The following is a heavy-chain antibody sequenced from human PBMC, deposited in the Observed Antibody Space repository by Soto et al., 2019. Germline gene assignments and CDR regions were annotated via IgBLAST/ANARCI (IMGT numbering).Heavy chain of an antibody. J-gene: IGHJ4*02. V-gene: IGHV3-30-3*01. CDR2: ISYDGSKK. Sequence: GGSLRLSCAASGFTFSSYAMHWVRQAPGKGLEWVAVISYDGSKKYHADSVKGRFTISRDNSENTLYVQMNSLRAEDTAVYYCAREYTPMVTGYYFDYWGQGTLVTVSS. CDR1: GFTFSSYA. D-gene: IGHD5-18*01. CDR3: AREYTPMVTGYYFDY.